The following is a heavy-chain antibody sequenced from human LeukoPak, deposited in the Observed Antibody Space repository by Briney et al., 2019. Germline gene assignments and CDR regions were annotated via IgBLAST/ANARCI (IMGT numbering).Heavy chain of an antibody. V-gene: IGHV4-59*01. J-gene: IGHJ4*02. D-gene: IGHD6-19*01. Sequence: PSETLSLTCTVSGGSISSYYWSWIRQPPGEGLEWIGYIYYSGSTNYNPSLKSRVTISVDTSKNQFSLKLSSVTAADTAVYYCARVKSSGWYGAFFDYWGQGTLVTVSS. CDR3: ARVKSSGWYGAFFDY. CDR2: IYYSGST. CDR1: GGSISSYY.